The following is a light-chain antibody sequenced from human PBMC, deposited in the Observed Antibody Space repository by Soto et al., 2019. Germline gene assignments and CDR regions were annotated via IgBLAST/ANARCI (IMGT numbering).Light chain of an antibody. CDR1: QSVDDY. CDR3: LQSYDTPWT. V-gene: IGKV1-39*01. J-gene: IGKJ1*01. CDR2: AAS. Sequence: DIQMTQSPSSLSASVGDRVTITCRASQSVDDYFSWYQQIPGRAPKLLIYAASHLQSWVPSRFRGIGYGTDFTLTISSLQPEDSAIYYCLQSYDTPWTFGQGTKVEIK.